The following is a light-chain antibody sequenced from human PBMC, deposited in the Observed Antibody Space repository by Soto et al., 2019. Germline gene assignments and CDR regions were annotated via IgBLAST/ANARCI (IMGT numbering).Light chain of an antibody. CDR2: STN. J-gene: IGLJ3*02. CDR3: ALYMGSGIMG. Sequence: QTVVTQESSLSVSPGGTVTLTCGLTSGSVSITSYPSWFQQTPGQAPRTLIYSTNTRSSGVPDRFSGSILGGKAALTITGVQAEDEAHYYCALYMGSGIMGFGRGTKLTVL. V-gene: IGLV8-61*01. CDR1: SGSVSITSY.